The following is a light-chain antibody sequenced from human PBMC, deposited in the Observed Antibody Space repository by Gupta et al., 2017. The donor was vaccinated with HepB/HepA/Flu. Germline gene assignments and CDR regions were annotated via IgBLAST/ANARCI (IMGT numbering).Light chain of an antibody. CDR1: QSISSY. Sequence: DIQMTQSPSSLSASVGDRVTITCRASQSISSYLNWYQQKPGKAPKLLIYAASSLQSGVPSRFSGSGSGTDFTLTISSLQPEDFATYYCQQSYSTPCSFGQGTXLEIK. J-gene: IGKJ2*04. V-gene: IGKV1-39*01. CDR3: QQSYSTPCS. CDR2: AAS.